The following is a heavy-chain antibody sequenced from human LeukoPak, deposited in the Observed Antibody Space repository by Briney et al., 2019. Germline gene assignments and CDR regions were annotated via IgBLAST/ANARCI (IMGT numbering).Heavy chain of an antibody. J-gene: IGHJ6*03. V-gene: IGHV3-11*04. CDR1: GVTFSDYY. CDR2: IGTGATIT. Sequence: GGSLRLSCAASGVTFSDYYMSWIRQAPGKGLQWVSYIGTGATITYYADSVKGRFTTSRDNAKNSLYLQMNSLRVEDTAVYYCARILEGYHYYMDVWGKGTTVTVSS. D-gene: IGHD6-13*01. CDR3: ARILEGYHYYMDV.